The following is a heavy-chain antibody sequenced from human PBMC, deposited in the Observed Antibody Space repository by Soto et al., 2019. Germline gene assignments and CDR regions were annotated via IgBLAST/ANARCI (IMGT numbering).Heavy chain of an antibody. CDR3: GLTTRYYGMDG. V-gene: IGHV3-43*01. CDR2: ISWDGGST. Sequence: PGGSLRLSCAASGFTFDDYTMHWVRQAPGKGLEWVSLISWDGGSTYYADSVKGRFTISRDNSKNSLYLQMNSLRTEDTALYYCGLTTRYYGMDGWGQGTTVTVS. CDR1: GFTFDDYT. D-gene: IGHD3-9*01. J-gene: IGHJ6*02.